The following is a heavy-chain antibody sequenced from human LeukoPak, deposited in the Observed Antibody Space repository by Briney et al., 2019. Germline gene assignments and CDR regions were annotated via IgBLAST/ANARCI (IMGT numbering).Heavy chain of an antibody. CDR1: GFPFSGYW. J-gene: IGHJ4*02. CDR2: INQDGSTQ. Sequence: GGSLRLSCAPSGFPFSGYWMDWVRQAPGKGMEWVANINQDGSTQYYAASVKGRFTISRDNAKSSLYLQMNILRAEDTAVYYCSRSLDYLGQGALVTVSS. V-gene: IGHV3-7*01. CDR3: SRSLDY.